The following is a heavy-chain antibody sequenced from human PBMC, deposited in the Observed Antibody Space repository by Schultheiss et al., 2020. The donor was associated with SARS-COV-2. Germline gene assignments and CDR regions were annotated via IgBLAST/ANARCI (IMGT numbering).Heavy chain of an antibody. J-gene: IGHJ6*02. CDR1: GGSISSGGYS. CDR3: ARDGGPASGMDV. Sequence: SETLSLTCAVSGGSISSGGYSWSWIRQPPGKGLEWIGYIYYSGSTNYNPSLKSRVTISVDTSKNQFSLKLSSVTAADTAVYYCARDGGPASGMDVWGQGTTVTVSS. CDR2: IYYSGST. V-gene: IGHV4-61*08. D-gene: IGHD3-16*01.